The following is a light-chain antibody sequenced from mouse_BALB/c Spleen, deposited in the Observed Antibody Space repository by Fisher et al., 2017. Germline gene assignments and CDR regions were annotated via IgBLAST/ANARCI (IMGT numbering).Light chain of an antibody. CDR1: SSVSY. CDR3: QQWSSNPPT. Sequence: IVLTQSPALMAASPGEKVTMTCSASSSVSYMYRYQQKPGSSPKPWIYDTSNLASGVPVRFSGSGSGTSYSLTISRMEAEDAATYYCQQWSSNPPTFGAGTKLELK. CDR2: DTS. V-gene: IGKV4-55*01. J-gene: IGKJ5*01.